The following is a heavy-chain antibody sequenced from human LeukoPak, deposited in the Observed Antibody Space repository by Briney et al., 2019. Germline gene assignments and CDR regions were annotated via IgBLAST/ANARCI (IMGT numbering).Heavy chain of an antibody. D-gene: IGHD2-2*02. CDR2: IYHSGST. V-gene: IGHV4-38-2*02. Sequence: PSETLSLTRTVSHYSISSNYYWGWIRQPPGKGLEWIGSIYHSGSTYYNPSLKSRVTISVDTSKNQFSLKLTSVTAADTAVYYCARKRKSEGVVPAAIPFRNYYYMDVWGKGTTVTVSS. CDR3: ARKRKSEGVVPAAIPFRNYYYMDV. J-gene: IGHJ6*03. CDR1: HYSISSNYY.